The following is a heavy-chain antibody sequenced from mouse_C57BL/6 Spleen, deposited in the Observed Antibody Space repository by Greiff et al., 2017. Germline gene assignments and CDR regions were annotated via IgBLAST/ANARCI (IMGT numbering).Heavy chain of an antibody. D-gene: IGHD1-1*01. CDR2: IYPRDGST. CDR3: ARRIITTVPYWYFDV. CDR1: GYTFTSYD. J-gene: IGHJ1*03. V-gene: IGHV1-85*01. Sequence: QVQLQQSGPELVKPGASVKLSCKASGYTFTSYDINWVKQRPGQGLEWIGWIYPRDGSTKYNEKFKGKATLTVDTSSSTAYMELHSLTSEDSAVYFCARRIITTVPYWYFDVWGTGTTVTVSS.